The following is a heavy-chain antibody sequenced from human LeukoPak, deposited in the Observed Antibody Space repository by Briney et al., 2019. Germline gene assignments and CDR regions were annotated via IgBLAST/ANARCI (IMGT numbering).Heavy chain of an antibody. CDR2: ISYDGTYK. CDR1: GFTFSRYA. V-gene: IGHV3-30*04. Sequence: GGSLRLSCAASGFTFSRYAMHWVRQAPGKGLEWVAGISYDGTYKYYTDSVNDRFTISRDNSKNTLYLQMNSLRVDDTAVYYCARSVIYGQSSGGDYWGQGTLVTVSS. J-gene: IGHJ4*02. D-gene: IGHD2/OR15-2a*01. CDR3: ARSVIYGQSSGGDY.